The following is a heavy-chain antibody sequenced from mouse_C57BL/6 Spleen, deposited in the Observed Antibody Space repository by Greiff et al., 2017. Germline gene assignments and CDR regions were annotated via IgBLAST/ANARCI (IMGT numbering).Heavy chain of an antibody. D-gene: IGHD1-1*01. CDR2: ISYDGSN. V-gene: IGHV3-6*01. Sequence: EVKLVASGPGLVKPSQSLSLTCSVTGYSITSGYYWNWIRQFPGNKLEWMGYISYDGSNNSNPSLKNRISITRDTSKNQFFLKLNSVTTADTATXYCARDYYGSSYRFAYWGQGTLVTVSA. J-gene: IGHJ3*01. CDR1: GYSITSGYY. CDR3: ARDYYGSSYRFAY.